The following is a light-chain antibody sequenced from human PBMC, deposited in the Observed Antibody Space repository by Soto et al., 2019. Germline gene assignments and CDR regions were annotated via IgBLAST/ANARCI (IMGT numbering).Light chain of an antibody. CDR2: YTS. V-gene: IGKV3D-20*02. CDR1: QSFSSSY. J-gene: IGKJ1*01. CDR3: HQRQSWPRT. Sequence: EIVLTQSPGTLSLSPGARATLSCRASQSFSSSYLAWYQHKPGPAPRLLIYYTSNRATGIPARFSGSGSGTDFTLTINSLAPEDFAIYYCHQRQSWPRTFGQGTKVDI.